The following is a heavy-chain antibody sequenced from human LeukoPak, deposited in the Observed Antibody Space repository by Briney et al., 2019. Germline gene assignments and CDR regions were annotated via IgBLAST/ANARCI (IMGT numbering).Heavy chain of an antibody. CDR1: GFTFTNYD. CDR2: IGTAGDT. D-gene: IGHD6-13*01. V-gene: IGHV3-13*01. Sequence: GGSLGLSCAASGFTFTNYDMHWVRQAAGKGLEWVSAIGTAGDTYYPGSVKGRFTISRENAKNSLYLQMNSLSAGDTAVYYCASSPAYSSSWYAIDKWGQGTLVTVSS. CDR3: ASSPAYSSSWYAIDK. J-gene: IGHJ4*02.